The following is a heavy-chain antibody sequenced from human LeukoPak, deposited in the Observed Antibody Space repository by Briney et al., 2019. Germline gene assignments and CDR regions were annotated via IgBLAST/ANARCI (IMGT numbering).Heavy chain of an antibody. CDR1: GGSFSGYY. CDR3: ASDKKKYYYDDGGGFDY. Sequence: SETLSLTCAVYGGSFSGYYWSWIRQPPGKGLEWIGEINHSGSTNYNPSLKSRVTISVDTSKNQFSLKLSSVTAADTAVYYCASDKKKYYYDDGGGFDYWGQGTLVTVSS. CDR2: INHSGST. V-gene: IGHV4-34*01. D-gene: IGHD3-22*01. J-gene: IGHJ4*02.